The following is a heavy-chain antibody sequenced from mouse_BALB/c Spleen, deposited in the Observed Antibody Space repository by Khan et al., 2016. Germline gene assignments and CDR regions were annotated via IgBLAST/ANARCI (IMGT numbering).Heavy chain of an antibody. D-gene: IGHD2-3*01. Sequence: EVALVESGGDLVKPGGSLKLSCAVSGFIFSSYTMSWVRQTPEKRLEWVATISSGGSYTYYPDRVKGRFTISRDNAQKTLHQQMSSLKSEDAAVYVYTNSDDCYYVFPYWGQGTLVTVSA. CDR2: ISSGGSYT. V-gene: IGHV5-6-4*01. CDR1: GFIFSSYT. J-gene: IGHJ3*01. CDR3: TNSDDCYYVFPY.